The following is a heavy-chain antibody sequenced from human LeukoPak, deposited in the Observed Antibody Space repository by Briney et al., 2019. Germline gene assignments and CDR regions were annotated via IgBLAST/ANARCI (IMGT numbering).Heavy chain of an antibody. CDR2: ISSSGSNI. CDR3: ATSSFGKYYYGMDV. Sequence: GGSLRLSCAASGFTFSDYYMSWIRQAPGKGLEWVSYISSSGSNIYYADSVKGRFTISRDSAKNSLYLQMNSLRAEDTAVYYCATSSFGKYYYGMDVWGQGTTVTVSS. V-gene: IGHV3-11*01. J-gene: IGHJ6*02. CDR1: GFTFSDYY. D-gene: IGHD3-10*01.